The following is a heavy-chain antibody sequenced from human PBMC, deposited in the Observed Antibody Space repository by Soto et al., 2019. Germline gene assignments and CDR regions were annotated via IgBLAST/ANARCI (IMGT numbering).Heavy chain of an antibody. CDR2: IYHSGST. CDR3: ARNRGCSSTSCSHNWFDP. D-gene: IGHD2-2*01. J-gene: IGHJ5*02. CDR1: CGSISSSNW. V-gene: IGHV4-4*02. Sequence: SETLSLTCAVSCGSISSSNWWSWVRQPPGKGLEWIGEIYHSGSTNYNPSLKSRVTISVDKSKNQFSLKLSSVTAADTAVYYCARNRGCSSTSCSHNWFDPWGQGTLVTVSS.